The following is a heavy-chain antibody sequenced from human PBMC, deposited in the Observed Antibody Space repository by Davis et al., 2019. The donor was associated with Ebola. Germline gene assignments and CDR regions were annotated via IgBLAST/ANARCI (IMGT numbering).Heavy chain of an antibody. V-gene: IGHV1-69*05. D-gene: IGHD2-15*01. J-gene: IGHJ5*02. CDR1: GGTFSSYT. CDR3: ARERILLAWFDP. CDR2: IIPIFGTA. Sequence: SVKVSCKASGGTFSSYTISWVRQAPGQGLEWMGGIIPIFGTANYAQKFQGRVTMTTDTSTSTAYMELRSLRSDDTAVYYCARERILLAWFDPWGQGTLVTVSS.